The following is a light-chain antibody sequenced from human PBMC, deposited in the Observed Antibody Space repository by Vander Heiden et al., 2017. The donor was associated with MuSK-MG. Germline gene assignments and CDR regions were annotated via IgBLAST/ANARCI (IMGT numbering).Light chain of an antibody. Sequence: DIQMTQSPSSLSASVGDRVTIACQASQDIRNHLNWYQQKPGKAPKLLIYDGSNLERGVPSRFSGSGSGIDFTFTISGLQPEEFATYCCQQEDNIPLTFGRGTKVDIK. J-gene: IGKJ4*01. V-gene: IGKV1-33*01. CDR3: QQEDNIPLT. CDR2: DGS. CDR1: QDIRNH.